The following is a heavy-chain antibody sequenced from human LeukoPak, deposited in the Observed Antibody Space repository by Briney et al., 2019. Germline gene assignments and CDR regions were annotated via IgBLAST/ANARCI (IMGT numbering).Heavy chain of an antibody. Sequence: PSETLSLTCAVYGGSFSGYYWSWIRQPPGKGLEWIGEINHSGSTNYNPSLKSRVTISVDTSKNQFSLKLSSVTAADTAVYYCARRWGSGSNYYYYYMDVWGKGTTVTISS. J-gene: IGHJ6*03. CDR3: ARRWGSGSNYYYYYMDV. V-gene: IGHV4-34*01. CDR1: GGSFSGYY. D-gene: IGHD3-10*01. CDR2: INHSGST.